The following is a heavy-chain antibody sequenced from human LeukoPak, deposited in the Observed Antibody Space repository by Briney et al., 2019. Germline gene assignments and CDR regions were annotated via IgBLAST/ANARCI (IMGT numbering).Heavy chain of an antibody. CDR1: GGTFSSYA. CDR3: ARDRTTVAGTSGYFQH. Sequence: VASVKVSCKASGGTFSSYAISWVRQAPGQGLEWMGGIIPIFGTANYAQKFQGRVTITADKSTSTAYMELSSLRSEDTAVYYCARDRTTVAGTSGYFQHWGQGTLVTVSS. CDR2: IIPIFGTA. J-gene: IGHJ1*01. V-gene: IGHV1-69*06. D-gene: IGHD6-19*01.